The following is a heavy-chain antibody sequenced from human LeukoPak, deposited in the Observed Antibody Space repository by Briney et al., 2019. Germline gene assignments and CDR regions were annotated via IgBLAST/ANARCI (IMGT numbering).Heavy chain of an antibody. CDR2: IDYGGRT. D-gene: IGHD3-10*01. CDR1: AGSTSSSSYY. J-gene: IGHJ4*02. V-gene: IGHV4-39*01. Sequence: SETLSLTCTVSAGSTSSSSYYWGWIRQPPGKGLEWIGRIDYGGRTYCNPSLRSGAPISVDTSKNQFSLKLISVTAAHTAVYYCARLRVVRGAIDPDFDYWGQGTLVTVSS. CDR3: ARLRVVRGAIDPDFDY.